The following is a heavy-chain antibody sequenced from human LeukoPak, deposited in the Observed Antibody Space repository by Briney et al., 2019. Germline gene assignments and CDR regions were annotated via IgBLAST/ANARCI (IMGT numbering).Heavy chain of an antibody. CDR1: GFTFRSFA. V-gene: IGHV3-23*01. J-gene: IGHJ4*02. CDR3: ASGFAGYCSSTSCYTSDY. Sequence: GGSLRLSCAASGFTFRSFAISWVRQAPGRGLEWVSAISGSGGSTYYTDSVKGRFTISIDNSKNTLYLQMNSLRAEDTAVYYCASGFAGYCSSTSCYTSDYWGQGTLVTVSS. CDR2: ISGSGGST. D-gene: IGHD2-2*02.